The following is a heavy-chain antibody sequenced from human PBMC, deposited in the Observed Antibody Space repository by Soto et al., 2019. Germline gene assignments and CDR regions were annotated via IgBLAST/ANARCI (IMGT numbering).Heavy chain of an antibody. D-gene: IGHD2-15*01. J-gene: IGHJ5*02. V-gene: IGHV4-30-2*01. CDR2: IYHSGST. CDR1: GGSISSGGYS. CDR3: ARGLLRVGNWFDP. Sequence: PSETLSLTCAVSGGSISSGGYSWGWIRQPPGKGLEWIGYIYHSGSTYYNPSLKSRVTISVDRSKNQFSLKLSSVTAADTAVYYCARGLLRVGNWFDPWGQGTLVTGLL.